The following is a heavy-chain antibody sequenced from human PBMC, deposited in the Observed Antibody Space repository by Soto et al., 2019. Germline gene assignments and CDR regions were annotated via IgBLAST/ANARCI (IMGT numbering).Heavy chain of an antibody. Sequence: EVQLVESGGGLVQPGESLRLSCAASGFTFSDHSMDWVRQAPGKGLELVGRTRRTAYSYTTEYVASVEGRFTISRDDSKNSLYLQMNSLKTEDTAVYYCARDRSGRYGYDYWGQGTLVTVSS. CDR2: TRRTAYSYTT. J-gene: IGHJ4*02. V-gene: IGHV3-72*01. CDR3: ARDRSGRYGYDY. CDR1: GFTFSDHS. D-gene: IGHD5-18*01.